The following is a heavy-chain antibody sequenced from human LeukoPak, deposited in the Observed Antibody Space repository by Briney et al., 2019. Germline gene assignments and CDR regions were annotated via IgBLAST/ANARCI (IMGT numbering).Heavy chain of an antibody. CDR1: GGSIRSYY. Sequence: KPSETLSLTCTVSGGSIRSYYWSWIRQPPGKGLEWIGYIYYSGSTNYNPSLKSRVTISVDTSKNQFSLKLSSVTAADTAVYYCASTNYYDSSGYYIWFDPWGQGTLVTVSS. V-gene: IGHV4-59*08. CDR2: IYYSGST. CDR3: ASTNYYDSSGYYIWFDP. D-gene: IGHD3-22*01. J-gene: IGHJ5*02.